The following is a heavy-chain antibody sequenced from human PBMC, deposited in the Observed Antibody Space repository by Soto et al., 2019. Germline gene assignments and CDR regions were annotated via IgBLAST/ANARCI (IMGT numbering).Heavy chain of an antibody. CDR2: IYYSGST. Sequence: SETLSLTCTVSGGSISSYYWSWIRQPPGKGLERIGYIYYSGSTNYNPSLKSRVTISVDTSKNQFSLKLSSVTAADTAVYYCAKDDSSSFDYWGQGTLVTVSS. J-gene: IGHJ4*02. D-gene: IGHD6-13*01. CDR3: AKDDSSSFDY. V-gene: IGHV4-59*01. CDR1: GGSISSYY.